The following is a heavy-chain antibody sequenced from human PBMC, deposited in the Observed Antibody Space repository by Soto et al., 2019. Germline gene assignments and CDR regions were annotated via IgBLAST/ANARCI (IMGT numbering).Heavy chain of an antibody. CDR3: AREGASSYASRHFDN. CDR1: GGSMFSYY. J-gene: IGHJ4*02. D-gene: IGHD3-16*01. V-gene: IGHV4-4*07. CDR2: IYGSGGT. Sequence: ETLSLTCTVSGGSMFSYYWSWIRQPAGKGLEWIARIYGSGGTNYNPSLKSRVTMSLDTSKNKFSLRLTSVTAADTAVYYCAREGASSYASRHFDNWGPGTLVTVS.